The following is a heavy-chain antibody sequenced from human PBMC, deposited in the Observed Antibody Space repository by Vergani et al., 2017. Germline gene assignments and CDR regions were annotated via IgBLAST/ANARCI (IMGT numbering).Heavy chain of an antibody. V-gene: IGHV1-69*06. J-gene: IGHJ6*03. CDR2: IIPIFGTA. CDR1: GGTFSSYA. D-gene: IGHD1-26*01. Sequence: QVQLVQSGAEVMKPGSSVKVSCKASGGTFSSYAISWVRQAPGQGLEWMGGIIPIFGTANYAQKFQGRVTITADKSTSTAYMELSSLRSEDTAVYYCARGRVGATRNYYYYYMDVWGKGTTVTVSS. CDR3: ARGRVGATRNYYYYYMDV.